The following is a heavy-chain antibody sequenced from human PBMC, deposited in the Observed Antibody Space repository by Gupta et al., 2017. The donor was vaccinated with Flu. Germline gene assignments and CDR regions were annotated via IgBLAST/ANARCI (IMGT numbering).Heavy chain of an antibody. Sequence: EVQLVESGGGLIQPGGSLRLSCGGSGFTVSTNYMSWVRQAPGKGLEWVSVIHSADTTRYADSVRGRFTISRDNSENTLYLQMNNLRAEDTAVYYCARDEGREPAFFYWGRGTLVTVSS. D-gene: IGHD1-1*01. CDR1: GFTVSTNY. V-gene: IGHV3-53*01. CDR2: IHSADTT. CDR3: ARDEGREPAFFY. J-gene: IGHJ4*02.